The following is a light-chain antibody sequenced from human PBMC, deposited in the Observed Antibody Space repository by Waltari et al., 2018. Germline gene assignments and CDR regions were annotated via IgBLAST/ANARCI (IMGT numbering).Light chain of an antibody. Sequence: QSVLTQPPSVSEAPRQRVTISCSGSYSNIGTPGATWYQLVPGKTPRLVIYYDDLVPSGFSERFSGSRSGTSASLAIRGLLPEDEAEYFCEAWDDSLDGWVFGGGTKLTVL. CDR2: YDD. CDR1: YSNIGTPG. J-gene: IGLJ3*02. CDR3: EAWDDSLDGWV. V-gene: IGLV1-36*01.